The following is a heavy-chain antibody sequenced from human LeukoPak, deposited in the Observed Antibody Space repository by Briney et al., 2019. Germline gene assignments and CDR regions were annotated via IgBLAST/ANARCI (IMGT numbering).Heavy chain of an antibody. J-gene: IGHJ4*02. Sequence: GASVKVSCKASGYTFTSYAMNWVRQAPGQGIEWMGWINTNTGNPTYAQGFTGRFVFSLDTSVSTAYLQISSLKAEDTAVYYCARLGYCSSTSCYEGEFDYWGQGTLVTVSS. CDR3: ARLGYCSSTSCYEGEFDY. CDR2: INTNTGNP. V-gene: IGHV7-4-1*02. D-gene: IGHD2-2*01. CDR1: GYTFTSYA.